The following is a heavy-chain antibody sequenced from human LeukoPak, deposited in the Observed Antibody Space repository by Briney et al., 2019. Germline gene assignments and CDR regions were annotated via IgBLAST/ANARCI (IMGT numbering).Heavy chain of an antibody. D-gene: IGHD3-9*01. V-gene: IGHV1-18*01. CDR1: GYTFSIYG. CDR2: ISANNGNT. CDR3: ARTGSTYYYYYGMDV. J-gene: IGHJ6*02. Sequence: ASVSVSCKASGYTFSIYGISWVRQAPGQGREWMGWISANNGNTNYAQKFQGRVTMTTDTPTSTAYMELRSLRSDDTAVYYCARTGSTYYYYYGMDVWGQGTTVTVSS.